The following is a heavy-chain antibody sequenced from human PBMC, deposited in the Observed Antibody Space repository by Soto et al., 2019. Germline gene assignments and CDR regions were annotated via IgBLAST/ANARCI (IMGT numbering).Heavy chain of an antibody. CDR2: IIPILGIA. D-gene: IGHD4-17*01. CDR3: ARTRGPRSSSRYYYYGMDV. V-gene: IGHV1-69*02. Sequence: QVQLVQSGAEVKKPGSSVKVSCKASGGTFSSYTISWVRQAPGQGLEWMGRIIPILGIANYAQKFQGRVTITADKSTSTAYMELGSLRSEDTAVYYCARTRGPRSSSRYYYYGMDVWGQGTTVTVSS. CDR1: GGTFSSYT. J-gene: IGHJ6*02.